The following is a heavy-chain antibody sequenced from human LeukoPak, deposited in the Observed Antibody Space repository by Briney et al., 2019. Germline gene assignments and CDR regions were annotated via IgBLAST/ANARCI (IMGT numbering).Heavy chain of an antibody. V-gene: IGHV3-23*01. CDR1: GFTFSSYA. Sequence: GRSLRLSRAASGFTFSSYAMSWVRQAPGKGLEWVSAISGSGGSTYYADSVKGRFTISRDNSKNTLYLQMNSLRAEDTAVYYCAREMNLGYCSSTSCPLGYWGQGTLVTVSS. J-gene: IGHJ4*02. CDR2: ISGSGGST. D-gene: IGHD2-2*01. CDR3: AREMNLGYCSSTSCPLGY.